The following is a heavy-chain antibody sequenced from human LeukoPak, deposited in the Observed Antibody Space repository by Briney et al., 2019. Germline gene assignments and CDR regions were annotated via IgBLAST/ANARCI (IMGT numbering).Heavy chain of an antibody. J-gene: IGHJ4*02. Sequence: GGSLRLSCAASGFTFSSYAMSWVRQAPGKGLEWVSAISGSSDSANYADSVTGRFTISRDNSKNTLYLQMNSLRAEDTALYYCAKDAGYSSGWYPGGIDYWGQGTLVTVSS. CDR2: ISGSSDSA. CDR3: AKDAGYSSGWYPGGIDY. V-gene: IGHV3-23*01. D-gene: IGHD6-19*01. CDR1: GFTFSSYA.